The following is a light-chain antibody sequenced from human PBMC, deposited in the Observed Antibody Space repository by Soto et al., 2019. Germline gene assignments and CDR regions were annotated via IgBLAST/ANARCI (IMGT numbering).Light chain of an antibody. J-gene: IGLJ1*01. Sequence: QSVLTQPPSASGSPGQSVTISCTGTSGDIGGYDYVSWYQQHPGKAPKLMIYEVTKRTLGVPDRFSGSKSGNTASLTVSGLQAEDEADYYCSSYAGSNNPYVFGNGTKVTVL. CDR2: EVT. V-gene: IGLV2-8*01. CDR3: SSYAGSNNPYV. CDR1: SGDIGGYDY.